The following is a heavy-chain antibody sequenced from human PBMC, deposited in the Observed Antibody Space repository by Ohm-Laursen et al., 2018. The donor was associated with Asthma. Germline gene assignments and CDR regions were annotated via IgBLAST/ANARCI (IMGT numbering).Heavy chain of an antibody. Sequence: ASSVKVSCKTSGYTFTSYGISWVRQAPGQGLEWMGWISAYNGNTNYAQKLQGRVIMTTDTSTSTAYMELRSLRSDDTAVYYCARTFQKYSSSVYYYYGMDVWGQGTTVTVSS. V-gene: IGHV1-18*04. CDR2: ISAYNGNT. D-gene: IGHD6-6*01. J-gene: IGHJ6*02. CDR3: ARTFQKYSSSVYYYYGMDV. CDR1: GYTFTSYG.